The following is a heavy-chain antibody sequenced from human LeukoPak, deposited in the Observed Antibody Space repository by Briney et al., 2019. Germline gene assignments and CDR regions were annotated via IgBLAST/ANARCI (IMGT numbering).Heavy chain of an antibody. J-gene: IGHJ4*02. Sequence: SSETLSLTCAVSGGSISSGGYSWSWIRQPPGKRLEWIGYIYNSGGTSYNPSLTSRVTISVDTSKNQFSLNLSSVTAADTAVYYCARGGNSNNWRYYFDYWGQGTLVTVSS. CDR3: ARGGNSNNWRYYFDY. CDR1: GGSISSGGYS. D-gene: IGHD1-1*01. CDR2: IYNSGGT. V-gene: IGHV4-61*08.